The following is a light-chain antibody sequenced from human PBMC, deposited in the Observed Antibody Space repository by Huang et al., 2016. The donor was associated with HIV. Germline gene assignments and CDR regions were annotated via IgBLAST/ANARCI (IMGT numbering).Light chain of an antibody. CDR3: QQYNNWPPLT. CDR1: QSVSSN. Sequence: EIVMTQSPATLSVSPGERATLSCRASQSVSSNLAWYQQKPGQAPRHLIYGASTRANGIPARFSGSGSGTEFTLTISSLQSEDFAVYYCQQYNNWPPLTFGGGTKVEIK. CDR2: GAS. V-gene: IGKV3-15*01. J-gene: IGKJ4*01.